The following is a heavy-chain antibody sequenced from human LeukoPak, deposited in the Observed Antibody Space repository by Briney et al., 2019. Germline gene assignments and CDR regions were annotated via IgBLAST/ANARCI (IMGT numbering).Heavy chain of an antibody. D-gene: IGHD6-13*01. CDR3: AAGYGSIDY. CDR2: ISYDGSNE. J-gene: IGHJ4*02. CDR1: GFTFSSYS. V-gene: IGHV3-30*05. Sequence: GGSLRLSCAASGFTFSSYSMNWVRQAPGKGLEWVSLISYDGSNEYYADSVKGRFAISRDTSKNTLFLQMSSLRHEDTAVYYCAAGYGSIDYWGQGTLVTVSS.